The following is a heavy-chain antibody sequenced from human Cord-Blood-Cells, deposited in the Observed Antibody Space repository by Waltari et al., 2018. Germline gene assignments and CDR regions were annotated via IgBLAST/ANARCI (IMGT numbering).Heavy chain of an antibody. CDR2: ITYDGSNK. V-gene: IGHV3-30*04. CDR1: GFTFSSHA. Sequence: QVQLVESGGGVVQPGRSLRLSCAASGFTFSSHAMHWVRQAPGKGLEWVAVITYDGSNKYYADSVKGRFTISRDNSKNTLYLQMNSLRAEDTAVYYCARDTRYGGNSGAFDIWGQGTMVTVSS. D-gene: IGHD4-17*01. CDR3: ARDTRYGGNSGAFDI. J-gene: IGHJ3*02.